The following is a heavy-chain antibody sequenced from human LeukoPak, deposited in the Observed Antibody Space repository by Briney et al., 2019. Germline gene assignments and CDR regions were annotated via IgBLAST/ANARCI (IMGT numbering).Heavy chain of an antibody. D-gene: IGHD2-21*02. CDR1: GGSFSGYY. Sequence: SETLSLTCAVYGGSFSGYYWSWIPQPPGKGLEWIGEINHSGSTNYNPSLKSRVTISVDTSKNQFSLKPSSVTAADTAVYYCARGSAVTGPHFDYWGQGTLVTVSS. J-gene: IGHJ4*02. CDR3: ARGSAVTGPHFDY. V-gene: IGHV4-34*01. CDR2: INHSGST.